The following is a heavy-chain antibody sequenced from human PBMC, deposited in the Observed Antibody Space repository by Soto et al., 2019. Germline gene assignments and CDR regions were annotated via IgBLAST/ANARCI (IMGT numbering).Heavy chain of an antibody. V-gene: IGHV1-3*01. CDR3: ARGRGYSGYDSASRIYYYYYGMDV. Sequence: ASVKVSCKASGYTFTSYAMHWVRQAPGQRLEWMGWINAGNGNTKYSQKFQGRVTITRDTSASTAYMELSSLRSEDTAVYYCARGRGYSGYDSASRIYYYYYGMDVWGQGTTVTVSS. CDR1: GYTFTSYA. CDR2: INAGNGNT. J-gene: IGHJ6*02. D-gene: IGHD5-12*01.